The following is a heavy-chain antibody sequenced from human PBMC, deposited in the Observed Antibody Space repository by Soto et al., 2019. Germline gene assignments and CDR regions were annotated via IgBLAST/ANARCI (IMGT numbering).Heavy chain of an antibody. CDR1: GFNFNSYT. CDR2: ISSSGYI. J-gene: IGHJ6*02. CDR3: ARDCSGGSCYTGMDV. D-gene: IGHD2-15*01. V-gene: IGHV3-21*01. Sequence: GGSLRLSCAASGFNFNSYTINWVRQAPGKRLEWLSSISSSGYIFSTDSVRGRFTISRDNAKNSVYLQINSLRAEDTAVYFCARDCSGGSCYTGMDVWGQGTTATVSS.